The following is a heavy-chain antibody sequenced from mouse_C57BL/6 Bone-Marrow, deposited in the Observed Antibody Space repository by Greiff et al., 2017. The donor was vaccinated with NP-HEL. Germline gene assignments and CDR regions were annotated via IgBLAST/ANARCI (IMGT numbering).Heavy chain of an antibody. CDR3: ARETLLLRSAGFAY. CDR2: IYPSDSET. D-gene: IGHD1-1*01. CDR1: GYTFTSYW. Sequence: VQLQQPGAELVRPGSSVKLSCKASGYTFTSYWMDWVKQRPGQGLEWIGNIYPSDSETHYNQKFKDKATLTVDKSSSTAYMQLSSLTSEDSAVYYCARETLLLRSAGFAYWGQGTLVTVSA. V-gene: IGHV1-61*01. J-gene: IGHJ3*01.